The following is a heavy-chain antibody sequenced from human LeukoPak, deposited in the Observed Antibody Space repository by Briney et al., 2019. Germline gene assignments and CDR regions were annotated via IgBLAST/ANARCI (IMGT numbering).Heavy chain of an antibody. Sequence: GGSLRLSCAASGFTFSNYAMTWVRQAPGKGLEWVSTISTSGGSSFYADSVKGRFTISRDNAKNTLYLQMNSLRAEDTAVYYCATKMISGYGDYEMAVENWGQGTLVTVSS. CDR1: GFTFSNYA. CDR2: ISTSGGSS. D-gene: IGHD4-17*01. J-gene: IGHJ4*02. CDR3: ATKMISGYGDYEMAVEN. V-gene: IGHV3-23*01.